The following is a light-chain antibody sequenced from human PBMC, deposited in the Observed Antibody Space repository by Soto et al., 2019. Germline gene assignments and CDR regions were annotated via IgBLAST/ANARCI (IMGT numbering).Light chain of an antibody. J-gene: IGKJ2*01. Sequence: DIVMTQSPDSLAVSLGERATINCKSTRGVFFTSNNRNNMSWYQQKPGQSPALIIYWASTRESGVPDRFSGSGSGTTFTLTINNVQAEDVAVYYCQQFYNVPQTFGQGTKLEIK. CDR3: QQFYNVPQT. CDR2: WAS. CDR1: RGVFFTSNNRNN. V-gene: IGKV4-1*01.